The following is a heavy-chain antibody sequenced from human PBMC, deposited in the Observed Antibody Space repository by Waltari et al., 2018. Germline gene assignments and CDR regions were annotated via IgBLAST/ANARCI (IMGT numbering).Heavy chain of an antibody. CDR2: IGNDETRK. CDR3: ARLAPRTYRSPVPGRHYYYGMDV. Sequence: EERLLESGGGLVQPGDSLRLSCAGSGFRFSNYWMNWVRQAPGKGLVGVARIGNDETRKIDAKSLKGRLTNSRDNAKNTVYLQMKRLRVEDTAVYYCARLAPRTYRSPVPGRHYYYGMDVWGQGTTVTVSS. D-gene: IGHD3-10*01. CDR1: GFRFSNYW. J-gene: IGHJ6*02. V-gene: IGHV3-74*01.